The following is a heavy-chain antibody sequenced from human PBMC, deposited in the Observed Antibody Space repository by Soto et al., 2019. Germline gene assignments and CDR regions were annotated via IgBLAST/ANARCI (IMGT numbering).Heavy chain of an antibody. CDR2: LSGIAGTI. Sequence: GGSLRLSCAASGFTLRTYAMSWVRQAPGKGLEWISTLSGIAGTIYYAESVKGRFTISRDTSKNMLYLQMSSLRAEDTAVYYCAKDEWPYYFDYWGQGTLVTVSS. CDR1: GFTLRTYA. CDR3: AKDEWPYYFDY. J-gene: IGHJ4*02. V-gene: IGHV3-23*01. D-gene: IGHD3-3*01.